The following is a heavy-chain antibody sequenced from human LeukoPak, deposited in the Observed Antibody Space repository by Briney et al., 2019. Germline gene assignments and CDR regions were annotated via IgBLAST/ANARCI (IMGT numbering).Heavy chain of an antibody. J-gene: IGHJ4*02. V-gene: IGHV4-34*01. CDR3: ARCSYMTTVYYFDY. D-gene: IGHD4-17*01. CDR1: GGSFSGYY. Sequence: SVTLSLTCAVYGGSFSGYYWSWIRQPPGKGLEWIGEINHSGSTNYNPSLKSRVTISVDTSKNQFSLKLSSVTAADTAVYYCARCSYMTTVYYFDYWGQGTLVTVSS. CDR2: INHSGST.